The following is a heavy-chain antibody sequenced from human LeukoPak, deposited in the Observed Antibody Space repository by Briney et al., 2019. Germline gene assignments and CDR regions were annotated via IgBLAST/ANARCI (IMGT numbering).Heavy chain of an antibody. V-gene: IGHV1-46*01. CDR1: GYTFSSYY. J-gene: IGHJ4*02. CDR2: INPGGGTT. D-gene: IGHD5-12*01. Sequence: ASMKVSYKASGYTFSSYYIHWVRQAPGQGLEWMGIINPGGGTTAHAQKFQGRVTMTRDTSTSTVYMELSSLRSEDTAVYYCAGGTDIMAAIPYDYWGQGTLVTVSS. CDR3: AGGTDIMAAIPYDY.